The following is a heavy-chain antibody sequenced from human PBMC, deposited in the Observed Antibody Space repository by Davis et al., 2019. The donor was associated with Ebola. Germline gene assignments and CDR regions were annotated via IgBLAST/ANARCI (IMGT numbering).Heavy chain of an antibody. CDR2: INHSGST. Sequence: GSLRLSCAVYGGSFSGYYWSWIRQPPGKGLEWIGEINHSGSTNYNPSLKSRVTISVDTSKNQFSLKLSSVTAADTAVYYCARASIWGSYRWFRNAFDIWGQGTMVTVSS. D-gene: IGHD3-16*02. J-gene: IGHJ3*02. CDR1: GGSFSGYY. CDR3: ARASIWGSYRWFRNAFDI. V-gene: IGHV4-34*01.